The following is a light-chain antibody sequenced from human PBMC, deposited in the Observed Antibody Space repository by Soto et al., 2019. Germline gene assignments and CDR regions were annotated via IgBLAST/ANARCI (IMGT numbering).Light chain of an antibody. CDR3: QQRSNWPRT. CDR2: GVS. Sequence: EILMTQSPAFLSVSPGERATLCCRMSQSVTSNLAWYQQKPGQAPGLLMYGVSTRATGIPARFGGSGSATEFTLTISSLQSEDFAVYYCQQRSNWPRTFGQGTKVDIK. J-gene: IGKJ1*01. V-gene: IGKV3-15*01. CDR1: QSVTSN.